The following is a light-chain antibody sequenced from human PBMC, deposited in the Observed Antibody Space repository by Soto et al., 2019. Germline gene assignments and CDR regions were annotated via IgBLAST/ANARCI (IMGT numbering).Light chain of an antibody. J-gene: IGKJ1*01. V-gene: IGKV1-5*03. CDR1: QSISSW. CDR2: KSS. CDR3: QHYKSYPWT. Sequence: DIQMTQSPSTLSACVGDRVTITCRASQSISSWLAWYQQKPGKAPKLLIYKSSSLESGVPSRFSGSGSGTEFTLTISSLQADDPATHYCQHYKSYPWTFGQGTKGEIK.